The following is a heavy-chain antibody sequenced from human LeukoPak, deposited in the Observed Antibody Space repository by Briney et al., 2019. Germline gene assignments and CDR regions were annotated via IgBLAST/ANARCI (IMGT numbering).Heavy chain of an antibody. D-gene: IGHD3-3*01. Sequence: PGGSLRLSCAASGFTFSSYAMSWVRQAPGKGLEWVSAISGSGGSTYYADSVKGRFTISRDNSKNTLYLQMNSLRAEDTAVYYCAKDRVLRFLEWLFPGMDVWGQGTTVTVSS. J-gene: IGHJ6*02. V-gene: IGHV3-23*01. CDR1: GFTFSSYA. CDR2: ISGSGGST. CDR3: AKDRVLRFLEWLFPGMDV.